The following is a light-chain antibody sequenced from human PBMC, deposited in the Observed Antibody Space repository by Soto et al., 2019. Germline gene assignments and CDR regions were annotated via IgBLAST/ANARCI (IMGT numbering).Light chain of an antibody. CDR1: SSDVGSYNL. CDR2: EVS. J-gene: IGLJ1*01. V-gene: IGLV2-23*02. Sequence: QSVLTQPASVSGSPGQSITISCTGTSSDVGSYNLVSWYQQHPGKAPKLMIYEVSKRPSGVSNRFSGSKSGNTASLTISGLQAEDEADYYCCSYAGSSIFYVFGTGTKVTLL. CDR3: CSYAGSSIFYV.